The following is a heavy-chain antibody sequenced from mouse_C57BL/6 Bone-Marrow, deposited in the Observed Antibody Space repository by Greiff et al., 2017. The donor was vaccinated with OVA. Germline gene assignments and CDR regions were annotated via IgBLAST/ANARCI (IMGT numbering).Heavy chain of an antibody. D-gene: IGHD2-3*01. Sequence: VQLQESGAELVKPGASVKLSCKASGYTFTEYTIHWVKQRSGQGLEWIGWFYPVSVLINYTSPFKDQATFTADKSSSTVYMELSRLTSEDSAVYFCARHEDDGIHYFDYWGQGTTLTVSS. J-gene: IGHJ2*01. CDR3: ARHEDDGIHYFDY. CDR2: FYPVSVLI. CDR1: GYTFTEYT. V-gene: IGHV1-62-2*01.